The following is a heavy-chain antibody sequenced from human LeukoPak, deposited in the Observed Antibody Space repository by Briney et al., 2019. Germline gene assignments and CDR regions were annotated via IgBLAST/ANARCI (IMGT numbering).Heavy chain of an antibody. D-gene: IGHD6-6*01. V-gene: IGHV3-23*01. Sequence: GGSLRLSCAASGFILSSYAMTWVRQAPGKGLEWVSGISSSADSTYYADSVKGRFSISRDNSKNTLYLQLNTLRAEDTAVYFCAREPNIAARRCFDYWGQGTLVTVSS. CDR2: ISSSADST. CDR1: GFILSSYA. J-gene: IGHJ4*02. CDR3: AREPNIAARRCFDY.